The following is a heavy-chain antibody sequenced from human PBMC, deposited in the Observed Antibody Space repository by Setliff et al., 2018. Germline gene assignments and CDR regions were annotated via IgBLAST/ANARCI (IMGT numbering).Heavy chain of an antibody. J-gene: IGHJ6*03. CDR2: ISASSANI. Sequence: GGSLRLSCAASGFTFSRYAMNWVRQTPGKGLEWVSYISASSANIQYADSVRGRFTVSRDNARNSLYLQKNSLRGDDAAVYYCASDPSYASSLYYYLEVWGKGTTVTVS. CDR1: GFTFSRYA. V-gene: IGHV3-48*01. D-gene: IGHD6-13*01. CDR3: ASDPSYASSLYYYLEV.